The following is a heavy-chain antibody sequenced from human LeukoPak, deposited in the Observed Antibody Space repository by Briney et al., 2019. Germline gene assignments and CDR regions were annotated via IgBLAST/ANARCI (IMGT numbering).Heavy chain of an antibody. CDR3: ARLHDSSDSYYLDC. CDR1: EYPFSSYR. J-gene: IGHJ4*02. V-gene: IGHV5-51*01. CDR2: IYPGDSDP. D-gene: IGHD3-22*01. Sequence: GESLKIPCHGSEYPFSSYRIAWARQQPGKGLEGMDNIYPGDSDPRYSPSFQGQVPLSADNSITPAYLQWTSLEASAPAMFYWARLHDSSDSYYLDCGRQGSLVTVSP.